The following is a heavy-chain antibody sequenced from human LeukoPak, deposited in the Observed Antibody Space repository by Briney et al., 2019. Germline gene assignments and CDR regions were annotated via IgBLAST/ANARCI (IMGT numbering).Heavy chain of an antibody. CDR2: INPDGSEK. J-gene: IGHJ4*02. CDR3: ARGRRDTQYQIFDY. D-gene: IGHD2-2*01. CDR1: GFTFSNAW. Sequence: GGSLRLSRVVSGFTFSNAWMSWVRQAPGKGLAWVANINPDGSEKYYVDSVKGRFTISRDNAKNSLSLQMNSLRDEDTAVYYCARGRRDTQYQIFDYWGQGNLVTVSS. V-gene: IGHV3-7*01.